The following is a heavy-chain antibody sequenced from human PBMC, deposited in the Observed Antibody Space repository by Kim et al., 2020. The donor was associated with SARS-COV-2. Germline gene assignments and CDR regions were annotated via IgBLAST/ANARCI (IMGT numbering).Heavy chain of an antibody. J-gene: IGHJ4*02. CDR1: GLIFRNYG. CDR2: ILYDGSTQ. V-gene: IGHV3-30*18. Sequence: GGSLRLSCAASGLIFRNYGMHWVRQAPGKGLEWVAFILYDGSTQYYADSVKGRFTISRDNSKNTLFLQMNSLRAEDTAVYYCVKGXQHTPADRDYWGQGTLVTVSS. CDR3: VKGXQHTPADRDY.